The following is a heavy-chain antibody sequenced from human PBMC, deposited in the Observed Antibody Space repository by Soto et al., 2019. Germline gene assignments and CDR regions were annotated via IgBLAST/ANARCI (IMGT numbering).Heavy chain of an antibody. Sequence: ASVKVSCKTSGYSFTKYGLHWVRQAPGQRLEWMGWINPGNGDTKYSQKFQGRVTITRDTSATTAYMELSSLRYEDSAAFYCARTDCSSTSCYTYYYYGMDVWGQGTTVTVSS. CDR2: INPGNGDT. CDR1: GYSFTKYG. J-gene: IGHJ6*02. V-gene: IGHV1-3*01. CDR3: ARTDCSSTSCYTYYYYGMDV. D-gene: IGHD2-2*01.